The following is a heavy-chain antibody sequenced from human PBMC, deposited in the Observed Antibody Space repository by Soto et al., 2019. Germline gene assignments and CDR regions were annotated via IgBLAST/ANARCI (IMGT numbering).Heavy chain of an antibody. CDR1: GFTFRSYA. CDR3: AKRNYGSEFDY. Sequence: PGGSLRLSCAASGFTFRSYAMNWVRQAPGKGLEWVSVISGSGGSTYYADSVKGRFTISRDNSKNTLYLQMNSLRAEDTAVYYCAKRNYGSEFDYWGQGTLVTVSS. J-gene: IGHJ4*02. CDR2: ISGSGGST. V-gene: IGHV3-23*01. D-gene: IGHD3-10*01.